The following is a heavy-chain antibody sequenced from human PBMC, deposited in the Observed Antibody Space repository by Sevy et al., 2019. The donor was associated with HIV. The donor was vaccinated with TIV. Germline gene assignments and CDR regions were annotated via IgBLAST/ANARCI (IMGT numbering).Heavy chain of an antibody. J-gene: IGHJ4*02. CDR3: AITKDYYDNSGSPFDY. CDR1: GYTLTKLA. CDR2: LDPEDGET. D-gene: IGHD3-22*01. V-gene: IGHV1-24*01. Sequence: ASVKVSCKVSGYTLTKLAMHWVRQAPGKGLEWMGTLDPEDGETIYAQKFQGRVTMTGDTSIDTAYMELGSLRSEETAVFYCAITKDYYDNSGSPFDYWGQGTLVTVSS.